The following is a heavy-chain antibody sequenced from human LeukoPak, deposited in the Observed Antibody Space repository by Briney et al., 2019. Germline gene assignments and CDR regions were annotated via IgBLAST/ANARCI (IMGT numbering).Heavy chain of an antibody. J-gene: IGHJ5*02. CDR3: ARDLPGIAAAANWFDP. D-gene: IGHD6-13*01. Sequence: PSETLSLTCTVSGGSISSYYWSWIRQPPGKGLEWIGYIYYSGSTNYNPSLKSRVTISVDTSKNQFSLKLSSVTAADTAVYYCARDLPGIAAAANWFDPWGQGTLVTVSS. V-gene: IGHV4-59*01. CDR1: GGSISSYY. CDR2: IYYSGST.